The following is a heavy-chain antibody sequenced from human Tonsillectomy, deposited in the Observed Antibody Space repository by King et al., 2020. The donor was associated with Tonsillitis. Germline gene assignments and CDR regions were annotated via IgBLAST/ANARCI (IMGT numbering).Heavy chain of an antibody. Sequence: QLVQSGAEVKKPGASVKVSCKASGYTFTSSGINWVRQAPGQGLEWVGWISAYNGNTNYAQKLQGRVTLTTDTSTSTAYMELTSLRSDDTAVYYCARRAYWGSTSCYPDYWGQGTLVTVSS. CDR2: ISAYNGNT. D-gene: IGHD2-2*01. CDR3: ARRAYWGSTSCYPDY. J-gene: IGHJ4*02. V-gene: IGHV1-18*01. CDR1: GYTFTSSG.